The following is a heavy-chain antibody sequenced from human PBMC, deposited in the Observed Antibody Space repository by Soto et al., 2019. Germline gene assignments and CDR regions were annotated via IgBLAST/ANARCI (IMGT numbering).Heavy chain of an antibody. V-gene: IGHV1-3*01. D-gene: IGHD2-15*01. CDR2: IKAGNGNT. J-gene: IGHJ5*02. CDR1: GYTFTSYA. CDR3: ARVGGYCSGGSCRLYNWFDP. Sequence: ASVKVSCKASGYTFTSYAMHWVRQAPGQRLEWMGWIKAGNGNTKYSQKIQGRVTITRDTSASTAYMELSSLRSEDTVVYYCARVGGYCSGGSCRLYNWFDPWGQGTLVTVSS.